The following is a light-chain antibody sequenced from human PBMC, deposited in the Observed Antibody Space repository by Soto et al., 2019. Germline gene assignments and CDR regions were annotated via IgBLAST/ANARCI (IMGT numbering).Light chain of an antibody. J-gene: IGKJ1*01. Sequence: VILTSQAPAVISASPRDRVTTSCLMSQGISSYLAWYQQKPGKAPELLIYAASTLQSGVPSRFSGSGSGTDFTLTISCLQSEDFATYYCQQYYSFPRTFGQGTKVYI. CDR2: AAS. CDR1: QGISSY. CDR3: QQYYSFPRT. V-gene: IGKV1D-8*01.